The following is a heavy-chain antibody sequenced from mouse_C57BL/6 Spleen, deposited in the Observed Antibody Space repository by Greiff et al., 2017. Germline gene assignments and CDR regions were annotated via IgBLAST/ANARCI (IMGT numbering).Heavy chain of an antibody. V-gene: IGHV5-4*03. CDR2: LSDGGSYT. D-gene: IGHD2-1*01. CDR1: GFTFSSYA. J-gene: IGHJ2*01. CDR3: ARGIYYGNAFDY. Sequence: EVKLMESGGGLLKPGGSLKLSCAASGFTFSSYAMSWVRQTPEKRLEWVATLSDGGSYTYYPDNVKGRFTISRDNAKNNLYLQMSHLKSEDTAMCYCARGIYYGNAFDYWGQGTTLTVSS.